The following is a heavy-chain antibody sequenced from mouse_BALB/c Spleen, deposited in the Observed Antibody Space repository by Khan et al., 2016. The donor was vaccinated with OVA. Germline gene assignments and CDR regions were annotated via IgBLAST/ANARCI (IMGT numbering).Heavy chain of an antibody. V-gene: IGHV5-12*02. CDR3: ARHDDDGIAN. Sequence: EVQLQESGGGLVQPGGSLKLSCATSGFTFSDYYMYWVRQTPEKRLEWVAYISYGGDNIYYLDTVKGRFTIFRDNAKNTLYLQMSRLKSEDTAMYYCARHDDDGIANWGQGTLVTVSA. CDR1: GFTFSDYY. D-gene: IGHD2-4*01. J-gene: IGHJ3*01. CDR2: ISYGGDNI.